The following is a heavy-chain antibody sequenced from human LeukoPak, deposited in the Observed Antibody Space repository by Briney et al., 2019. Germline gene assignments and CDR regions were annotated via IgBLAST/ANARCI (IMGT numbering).Heavy chain of an antibody. V-gene: IGHV3-73*01. CDR2: IRSKANSYAT. Sequence: GGSLKLSCAASGFTFSGSAMHWVRQASGKGLEWVGRIRSKANSYATAYAASVKGRFTISRGDSKNTAYLQMNSLKTEDTAVYYCTREGSGWYTDYWGQGTLVTVSS. J-gene: IGHJ4*02. D-gene: IGHD6-19*01. CDR1: GFTFSGSA. CDR3: TREGSGWYTDY.